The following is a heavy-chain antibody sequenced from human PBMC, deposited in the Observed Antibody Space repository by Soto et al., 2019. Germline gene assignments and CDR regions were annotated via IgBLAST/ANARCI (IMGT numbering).Heavy chain of an antibody. D-gene: IGHD1-7*01. Sequence: ASVKVSCKASGYTFTGYYMHWVRQAPGQGLEWMGWINPNSGGTNYAQKFQGRVTMTRDTSISTAYMELSRLSSDDTAVYYCARWAGLTGTYSDYWGQGTLVTVSS. V-gene: IGHV1-2*02. CDR3: ARWAGLTGTYSDY. CDR2: INPNSGGT. J-gene: IGHJ4*02. CDR1: GYTFTGYY.